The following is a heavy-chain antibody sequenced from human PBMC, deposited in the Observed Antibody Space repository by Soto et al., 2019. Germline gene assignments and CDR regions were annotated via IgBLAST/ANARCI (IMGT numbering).Heavy chain of an antibody. CDR1: GYTFTSYG. J-gene: IGHJ3*02. V-gene: IGHV1-18*01. CDR3: ARADQLPATILGVVIRHDDFDI. D-gene: IGHD3-3*01. CDR2: ISAYNGNT. Sequence: ASVKVSCKASGYTFTSYGISWVRQAPGQGLEWMGWISAYNGNTNYAQKLQGRVTMTTATSTSTAYMELTSLRSDDTAVYYCARADQLPATILGVVIRHDDFDIWGQGTMVTVSS.